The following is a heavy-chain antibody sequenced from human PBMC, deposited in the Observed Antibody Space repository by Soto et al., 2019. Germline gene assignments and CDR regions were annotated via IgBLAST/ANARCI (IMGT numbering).Heavy chain of an antibody. Sequence: GGSLRLFCAASGLTFSSYAMNWVRQTAGKGLEWVSAIFGSGRGTFYADSVKGRFTISRDNSENTLYLQMHSLRADDTAVYYCARGIGSSTYYGMDVWGQGTTVTVSS. V-gene: IGHV3-23*01. J-gene: IGHJ6*02. D-gene: IGHD3-10*01. CDR3: ARGIGSSTYYGMDV. CDR1: GLTFSSYA. CDR2: IFGSGRGT.